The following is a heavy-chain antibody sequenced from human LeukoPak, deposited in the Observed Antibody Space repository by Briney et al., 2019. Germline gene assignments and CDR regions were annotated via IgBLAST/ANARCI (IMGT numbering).Heavy chain of an antibody. V-gene: IGHV4-59*12. CDR1: GGSISSYY. CDR2: VSYSGST. J-gene: IGHJ5*02. CDR3: AREGSTSGTNWFDP. D-gene: IGHD3-10*01. Sequence: SETLSLTCTVSGGSISSYYWSWIRQPPGKGLEWIGYVSYSGSTYYNPSLKSRVTISVDTSKNQFSLKLTSVTAADTAVYYCAREGSTSGTNWFDPWGQGTLVTVSS.